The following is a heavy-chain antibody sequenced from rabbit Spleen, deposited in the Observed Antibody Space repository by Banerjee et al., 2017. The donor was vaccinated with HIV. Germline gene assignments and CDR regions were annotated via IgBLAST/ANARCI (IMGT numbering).Heavy chain of an antibody. Sequence: QEQLVESGGGLVQPEGSLTLTCTASGFSFSSSWYMCWVRQAPGKGLEWIACIYGGSSGSTYYASWAKGRFTISKTSSTTVTLQMTSLTAADTATYFCVRDASSSGVYFDLWGQGTLVTVS. CDR1: GFSFSSSWY. V-gene: IGHV1S45*01. CDR3: VRDASSSGVYFDL. J-gene: IGHJ4*01. CDR2: IYGGSSGST. D-gene: IGHD1-1*01.